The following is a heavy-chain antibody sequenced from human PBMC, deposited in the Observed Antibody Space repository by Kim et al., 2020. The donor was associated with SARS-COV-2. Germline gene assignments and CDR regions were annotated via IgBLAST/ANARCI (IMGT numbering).Heavy chain of an antibody. V-gene: IGHV3-23*01. CDR1: GFTFSSYA. D-gene: IGHD2-2*01. CDR3: AEDLIVVVPAALMDV. CDR2: ISGSGGST. J-gene: IGHJ6*02. Sequence: GGSLRLSCAASGFTFSSYAMSWVRQAPGKGLEWVSAISGSGGSTYYADSVKGRFTISRDNSKNTLYLQMNSPRAEDTAVYYCAEDLIVVVPAALMDVWGQGTTVTVSS.